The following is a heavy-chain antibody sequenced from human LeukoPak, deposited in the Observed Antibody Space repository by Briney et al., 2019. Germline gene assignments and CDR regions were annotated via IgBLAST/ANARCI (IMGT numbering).Heavy chain of an antibody. D-gene: IGHD4-17*01. CDR2: IRYDGSNK. CDR1: GFTFSSYG. V-gene: IGHV3-33*08. CDR3: ASTIVTTVYPPGWYFDL. Sequence: GRSLRLSCAASGFTFSSYGMHWVRQAPGKGLEWVAFIRYDGSNKYYADSVKGRFTISRDNTKSSLFLQMDSLRAEDTAVYYCASTIVTTVYPPGWYFDLWGRGTQVTVSS. J-gene: IGHJ2*01.